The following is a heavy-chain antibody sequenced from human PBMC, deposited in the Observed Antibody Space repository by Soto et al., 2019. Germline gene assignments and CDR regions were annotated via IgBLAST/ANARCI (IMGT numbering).Heavy chain of an antibody. Sequence: PGGSLRLSCAASGFTFSSYALHWVRQAPGKGLEWVAVISYDGSNKYYADSVKGRFTISRDNSKNTLYLQMNSLRAEDTAVYYCADDVTFSHCSGGSCSLGGMDFWGQGTTVTVSS. J-gene: IGHJ6*02. CDR3: ADDVTFSHCSGGSCSLGGMDF. CDR2: ISYDGSNK. V-gene: IGHV3-30-3*01. CDR1: GFTFSSYA. D-gene: IGHD2-15*01.